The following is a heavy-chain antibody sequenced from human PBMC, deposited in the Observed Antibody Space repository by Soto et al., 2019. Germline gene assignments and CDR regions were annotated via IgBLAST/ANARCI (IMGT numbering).Heavy chain of an antibody. CDR1: GGSISSGGYY. Sequence: SETLSLTCTVSGGSISSGGYYWSWIRQHPGKGLEWIGYIYYSGSTNYNPSLKSRVTISVDTSKNQFSLKLNSMTAADTAVYYCARHNYGSGSTYFDYWGQGTLVTVSS. V-gene: IGHV4-61*08. CDR2: IYYSGST. CDR3: ARHNYGSGSTYFDY. J-gene: IGHJ4*02. D-gene: IGHD3-10*01.